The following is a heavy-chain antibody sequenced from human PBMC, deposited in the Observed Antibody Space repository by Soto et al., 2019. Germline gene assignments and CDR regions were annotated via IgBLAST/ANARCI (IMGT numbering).Heavy chain of an antibody. CDR2: IYPGDSDT. D-gene: IGHD2-15*01. V-gene: IGHV5-51*01. CDR3: ARHGTCCCGCFFSGLSFPPYLSYYYGMDV. CDR1: GYSFTSYW. J-gene: IGHJ6*02. Sequence: GESLKISCKGSGYSFTSYWIGWVRQMPGKGLEWMGIIYPGDSDTRYSPSFQGQVTISADKSISTAYLQWSSLKASDTAMYYCARHGTCCCGCFFSGLSFPPYLSYYYGMDVWGQGTTVTAP.